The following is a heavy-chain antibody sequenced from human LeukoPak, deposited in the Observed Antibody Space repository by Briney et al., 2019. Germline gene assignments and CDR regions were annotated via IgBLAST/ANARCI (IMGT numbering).Heavy chain of an antibody. D-gene: IGHD3-10*01. J-gene: IGHJ4*02. CDR1: GFTFSSYG. CDR2: IWYDGSNK. Sequence: GRSLRLSCAASGFTFSSYGMHWVRQAPAKGLEGVAVIWYDGSNKYYADSVRDRFTISRDNSKNTLYLQMNSLRAEDTAVYYCARDYYGSGSYYQDYWGQGTLVTVSS. CDR3: ARDYYGSGSYYQDY. V-gene: IGHV3-33*01.